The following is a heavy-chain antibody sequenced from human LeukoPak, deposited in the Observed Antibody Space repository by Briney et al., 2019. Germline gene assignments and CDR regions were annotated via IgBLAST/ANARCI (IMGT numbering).Heavy chain of an antibody. CDR2: IYYSGST. V-gene: IGHV4-59*08. CDR1: GGSISSYY. D-gene: IGHD5-24*01. J-gene: IGHJ4*02. CDR3: ARALSYNYRFDY. Sequence: PSETLSLTCTVSGGSISSYYWSWIRQPPGKGLEWIGYIYYSGSTNYNPSLKSRVTISVDTSKNQFSLKLSSVTAADTAVYYCARALSYNYRFDYWGQGTLVTVSS.